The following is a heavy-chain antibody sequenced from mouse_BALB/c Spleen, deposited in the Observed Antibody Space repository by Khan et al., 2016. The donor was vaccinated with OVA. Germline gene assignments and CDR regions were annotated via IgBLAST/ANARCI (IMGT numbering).Heavy chain of an antibody. CDR1: GFSLTAYG. Sequence: VQLQQSGPGLVAPSQNLSITCTVSGFSLTAYGVSWIRQPPGKGLEWLGVIWGGGTTYYNSALKSRLSISKDNSKSQVFLKMNSLQTDDTAMYYCAKGVWSYYFALDYWGQGTSVTVSS. CDR2: IWGGGTT. V-gene: IGHV2-6-5*01. CDR3: AKGVWSYYFALDY. J-gene: IGHJ4*01. D-gene: IGHD2-10*02.